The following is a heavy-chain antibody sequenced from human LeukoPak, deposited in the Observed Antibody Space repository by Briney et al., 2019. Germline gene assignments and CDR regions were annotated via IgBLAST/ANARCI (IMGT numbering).Heavy chain of an antibody. J-gene: IGHJ5*02. CDR3: ARSPYRGYVNNWFDP. Sequence: ASVKVSCKAPGYTFTSYGVSWVRQAPGQGLEWMGWISAYNGDTNYAQKLQGRVTMTTDTSTSTAYMELRSLRSDDTAVYYCARSPYRGYVNNWFDPWGQGTLVTVSS. V-gene: IGHV1-18*01. CDR2: ISAYNGDT. D-gene: IGHD5-12*01. CDR1: GYTFTSYG.